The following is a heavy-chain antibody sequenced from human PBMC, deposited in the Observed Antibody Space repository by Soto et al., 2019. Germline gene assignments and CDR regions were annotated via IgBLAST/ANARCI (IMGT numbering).Heavy chain of an antibody. D-gene: IGHD2-8*01. Sequence: EVQLVESGGGLVKPGGSLRLSCAASGFTFSSYSMVWVRQAPEKGLEWVSSIGGSSGHIYYADSLKGRFTISRDNAKNSLYRQMNSLRVDDTAVYYCARTNGAYSNYFDYWGQGTLVTGSS. J-gene: IGHJ4*02. CDR1: GFTFSSYS. CDR2: IGGSSGHI. V-gene: IGHV3-21*01. CDR3: ARTNGAYSNYFDY.